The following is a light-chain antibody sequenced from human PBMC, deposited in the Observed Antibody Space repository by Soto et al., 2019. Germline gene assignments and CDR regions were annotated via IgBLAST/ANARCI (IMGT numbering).Light chain of an antibody. CDR2: DAS. Sequence: EIVLTQSPATLSLSPGERATLSCRASQSVSSYLSWYQQKPGQAPRLLIYDASNMATGIPARFSGSGSGTDCPRTISSLEPEDFAVYYCHQRSNWPPYSFGQGTKLAIK. J-gene: IGKJ2*01. CDR3: HQRSNWPPYS. V-gene: IGKV3-11*01. CDR1: QSVSSY.